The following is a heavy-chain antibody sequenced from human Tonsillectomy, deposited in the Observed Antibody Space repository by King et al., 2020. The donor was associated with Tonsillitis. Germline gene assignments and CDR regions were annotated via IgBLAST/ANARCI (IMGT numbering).Heavy chain of an antibody. CDR3: ARDRRRVVAATIGWFDP. V-gene: IGHV1-2*02. D-gene: IGHD2-15*01. Sequence: QLVQSGAEVKKPGASVKVSCKASGYTFSDNKIHWVRQAPGQGLEWMGWIDPNSVATTYAQKFQGRVTLTRDTSISTAYMELSSLRSDDTAVYYCARDRRRVVAATIGWFDPWGQGTLVTVSS. CDR1: GYTFSDNK. CDR2: IDPNSVAT. J-gene: IGHJ5*02.